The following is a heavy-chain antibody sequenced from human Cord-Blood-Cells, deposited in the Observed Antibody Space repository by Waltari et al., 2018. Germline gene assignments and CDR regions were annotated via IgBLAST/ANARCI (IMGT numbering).Heavy chain of an antibody. CDR3: ASVTYGSGSYYNYYYYGMDV. CDR2: ISSSSSTI. V-gene: IGHV3-48*01. Sequence: EVQLVESGGGLVQPGGSLRLSCAASGFTFSSYSMNWVRQAPGKGLEWVSYISSSSSTIYYADSVRGRFTIPRDNAKNSLYLQMNSLRAEDTAVYYCASVTYGSGSYYNYYYYGMDVWGQGTTVTVSS. J-gene: IGHJ6*02. D-gene: IGHD3-10*01. CDR1: GFTFSSYS.